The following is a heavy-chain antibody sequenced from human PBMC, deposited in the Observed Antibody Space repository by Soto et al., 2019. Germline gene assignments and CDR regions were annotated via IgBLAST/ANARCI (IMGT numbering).Heavy chain of an antibody. D-gene: IGHD6-19*01. CDR2: IHYSGSA. V-gene: IGHV4-59*12. CDR1: GSSIIGYY. CDR3: ARGVGGSGLNWFDP. Sequence: PSETLSLTCTFSGSSIIGYYRTWIRQSPERGLEWIGYIHYSGSANYNPSLNSRLTMSVDRSKSQFSMKLASVTAADTAVYYCARGVGGSGLNWFDPWGQGTLVTVS. J-gene: IGHJ5*02.